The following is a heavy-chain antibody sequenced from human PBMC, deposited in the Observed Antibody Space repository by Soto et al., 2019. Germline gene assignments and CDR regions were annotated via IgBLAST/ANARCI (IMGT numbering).Heavy chain of an antibody. D-gene: IGHD6-13*01. CDR3: ARNAGYSSPNGFDP. J-gene: IGHJ5*02. CDR2: IYYSGST. V-gene: IGHV4-31*03. Sequence: PSETLSLTCTVSGGSISSGGYYWSWIRQHPGKGLEWIGYIYYSGSTYYNPSLKSRVTISVDTSKNQFSLKLSSVTAADTAVYYCARNAGYSSPNGFDPWGQGTLVTVSS. CDR1: GGSISSGGYY.